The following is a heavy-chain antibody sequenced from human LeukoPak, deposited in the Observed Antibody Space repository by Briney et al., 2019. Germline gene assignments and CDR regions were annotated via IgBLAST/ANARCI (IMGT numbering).Heavy chain of an antibody. CDR3: AKTGHSSGWYTSYYYGMDV. CDR1: GFTFSSYA. Sequence: GGSLRLSCAASGFTFSSYAMSWVRQAPGKGLEWVSAISGSGGSTYYADSVKGRSTISRDNSKNTLYLQMNSLRAEDTAVYYCAKTGHSSGWYTSYYYGMDVWGQGTTVTVSS. V-gene: IGHV3-23*01. J-gene: IGHJ6*02. D-gene: IGHD6-19*01. CDR2: ISGSGGST.